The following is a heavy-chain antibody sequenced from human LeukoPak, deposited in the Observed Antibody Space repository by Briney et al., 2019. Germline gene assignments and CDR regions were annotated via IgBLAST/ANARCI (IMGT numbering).Heavy chain of an antibody. Sequence: PSETLSLTCSVSGYSIGSGYYWGWIRQPPGKGLEWIGSVYHSASTHYNPSLKSRVTISVEASKNQFSLKLSSVTAADTAVYYCVRVKIYCRGGSCYAPFDYWGQGTLVTVSS. D-gene: IGHD2-15*01. CDR3: VRVKIYCRGGSCYAPFDY. CDR1: GYSIGSGYY. J-gene: IGHJ4*01. V-gene: IGHV4-38-2*02. CDR2: VYHSAST.